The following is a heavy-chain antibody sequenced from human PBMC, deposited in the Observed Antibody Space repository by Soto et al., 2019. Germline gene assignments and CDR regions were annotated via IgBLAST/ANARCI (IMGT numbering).Heavy chain of an antibody. V-gene: IGHV4-30-4*01. CDR3: ASRKSPPYFDY. J-gene: IGHJ4*02. CDR1: GGSISSGDYY. CDR2: IYYSGST. Sequence: SETLSLTCTVSGGSISSGDYYWSWIRQPPGKGLEWIGYIYYSGSTYYNPSLKSRVTISVDTSKNQFSLKLSSVTAAVTAVYYCASRKSPPYFDYWGQGTLVTGSS.